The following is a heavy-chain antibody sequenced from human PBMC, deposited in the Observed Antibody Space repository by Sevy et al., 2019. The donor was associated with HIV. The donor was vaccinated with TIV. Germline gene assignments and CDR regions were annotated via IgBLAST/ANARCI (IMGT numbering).Heavy chain of an antibody. CDR3: ARGYGSGVSGYYYGMDV. J-gene: IGHJ6*02. CDR1: GGSISSYY. V-gene: IGHV4-59*01. Sequence: SETLSLTCTVSGGSISSYYWSWIRQPPGKGLEWIGHIYYSGSTNYNPSLKSRVTISVDTSKNQFSLKLSSVTAADTAVYYCARGYGSGVSGYYYGMDVWGQGTTVTVFS. CDR2: IYYSGST. D-gene: IGHD3-10*01.